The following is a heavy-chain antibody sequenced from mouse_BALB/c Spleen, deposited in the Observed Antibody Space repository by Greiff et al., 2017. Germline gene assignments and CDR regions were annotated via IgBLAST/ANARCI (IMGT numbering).Heavy chain of an antibody. Sequence: DVKLVESGGGLVQPGGSRKLSCAASGFTFSSFGMHWVRQAPEKGLEWVAYISSGSSTIYYADTVKGRFTISRDNPKNTLFLQMTSLRSEDTAMYYCARGALYYDYDYFDYWGQGTTLTVSS. D-gene: IGHD2-4*01. V-gene: IGHV5-17*02. J-gene: IGHJ2*01. CDR2: ISSGSSTI. CDR3: ARGALYYDYDYFDY. CDR1: GFTFSSFG.